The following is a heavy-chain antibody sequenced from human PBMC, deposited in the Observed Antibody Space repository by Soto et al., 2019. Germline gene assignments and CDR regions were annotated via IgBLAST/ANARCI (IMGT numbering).Heavy chain of an antibody. Sequence: DVELLESGGGLVQRGGSLRLSCAASGFSFISYAMSWVRQAPGKGLEWVSTISGSDGKTLYADSVKGRCSISRDTSKNMLYLQMNNLRGDDTAVYYCVRWSYLDYWGQGTRVTVSS. D-gene: IGHD3-3*01. V-gene: IGHV3-23*01. CDR2: ISGSDGKT. J-gene: IGHJ4*02. CDR3: VRWSYLDY. CDR1: GFSFISYA.